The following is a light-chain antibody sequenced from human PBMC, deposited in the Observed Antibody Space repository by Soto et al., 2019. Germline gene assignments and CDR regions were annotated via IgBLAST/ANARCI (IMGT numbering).Light chain of an antibody. CDR1: KNVGSN. J-gene: IGKJ1*01. V-gene: IGKV3D-15*01. CDR2: GAS. Sequence: EIVMTQSPATLSVSPGERATLSCRDSKNVGSNLVWYQQKPGQAPRLLIYGASTRATGIPARFSGSGSGTEFTLTISSLQSEDSAVYFCQQCNNWPPWTFGQGTKV. CDR3: QQCNNWPPWT.